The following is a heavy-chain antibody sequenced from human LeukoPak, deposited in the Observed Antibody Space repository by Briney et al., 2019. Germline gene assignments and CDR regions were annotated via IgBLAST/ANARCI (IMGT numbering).Heavy chain of an antibody. D-gene: IGHD4-17*01. Sequence: PGGSLRLPCAASGFTFSSYGMHWVRQAPGKGLEWVAFIRYDGSNKYYADSVKGRFTISRDNSKNTLYLQMNSLRAEDTAVYYCAKDFYGDYSGSCFGYWGQGTLVTVSS. CDR2: IRYDGSNK. CDR1: GFTFSSYG. CDR3: AKDFYGDYSGSCFGY. J-gene: IGHJ4*02. V-gene: IGHV3-30*02.